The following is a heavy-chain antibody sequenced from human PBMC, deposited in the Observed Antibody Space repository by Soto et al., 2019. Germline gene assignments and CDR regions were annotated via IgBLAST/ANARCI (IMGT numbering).Heavy chain of an antibody. D-gene: IGHD2-15*01. V-gene: IGHV4-59*08. CDR2: IYYSGST. Sequence: SETLSLTCTVSGGSISSYYWSWIRQPPGKGLEWIGYIYYSGSTNYNPSLKSRVTISVDTSKNQFSLKLSSVTAADTAVYYCARTTIVVVVAATHVRFDPWGQGTLVTVSS. CDR3: ARTTIVVVVAATHVRFDP. CDR1: GGSISSYY. J-gene: IGHJ5*02.